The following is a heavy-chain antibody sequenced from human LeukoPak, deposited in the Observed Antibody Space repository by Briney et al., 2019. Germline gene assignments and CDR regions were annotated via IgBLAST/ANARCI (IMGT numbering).Heavy chain of an antibody. CDR2: IYYSGST. D-gene: IGHD3-10*01. CDR3: ARDYRGSRFDP. J-gene: IGHJ5*02. CDR1: GGSISSGDYY. Sequence: SQTLSLTCTVSGGSISSGDYYWSWISQTPGKGLEWIGYIYYSGSTYYNPSLKSRVTISVDTSKNQFSLKLSSVTAADTAVYYCARDYRGSRFDPWGRGTLVTVSS. V-gene: IGHV4-30-4*08.